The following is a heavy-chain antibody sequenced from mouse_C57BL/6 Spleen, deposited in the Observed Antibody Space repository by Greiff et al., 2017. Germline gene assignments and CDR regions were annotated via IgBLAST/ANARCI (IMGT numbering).Heavy chain of an antibody. CDR2: IDPEHGDT. Sequence: EVQLQQPGAELVRPGASVKLSCTASGFNIKDDYMHWVKQRPEQGLEWIGRIDPEHGDTEYAAKFKGKATITADTSSNTAYLQRSSLTSEDTAVYYGTTEASAGTKEVDYWGQGTTLTVSA. D-gene: IGHD4-1*01. J-gene: IGHJ2*01. CDR3: TTEASAGTKEVDY. V-gene: IGHV14-4*01. CDR1: GFNIKDDY.